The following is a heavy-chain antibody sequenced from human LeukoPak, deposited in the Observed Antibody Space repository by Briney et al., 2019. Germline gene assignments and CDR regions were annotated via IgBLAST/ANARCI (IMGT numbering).Heavy chain of an antibody. Sequence: ASVKVSCKASGYTFTGYYMHWVRQAPGQGLEWMGWINPNSGGTNYAQKFQGRVTMTRDTSISTAYMELSRLRSDDTAVYCCARGVTIFGVVRYYYYMDVWGQGTLVTVSS. CDR1: GYTFTGYY. CDR3: ARGVTIFGVVRYYYYMDV. CDR2: INPNSGGT. J-gene: IGHJ6*03. V-gene: IGHV1-2*02. D-gene: IGHD3-3*01.